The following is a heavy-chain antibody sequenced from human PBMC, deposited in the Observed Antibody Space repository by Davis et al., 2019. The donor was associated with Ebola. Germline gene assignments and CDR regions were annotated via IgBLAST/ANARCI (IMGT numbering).Heavy chain of an antibody. J-gene: IGHJ4*02. D-gene: IGHD4-17*01. CDR2: INAGTGNT. CDR1: GGTFSSYA. Sequence: ASVKVSCKASGGTFSSYAMHWVRQAPGQRLEWMGWINAGTGNTKYSQKFQGRVTITSATSASIAYMELSSLRSEDTAMYYCARDYGDFGSYFDYWGQGTLVTVSS. CDR3: ARDYGDFGSYFDY. V-gene: IGHV1-3*01.